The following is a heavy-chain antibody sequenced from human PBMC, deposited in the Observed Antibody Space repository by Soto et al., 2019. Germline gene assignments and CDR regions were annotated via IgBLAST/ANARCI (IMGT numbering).Heavy chain of an antibody. V-gene: IGHV4-31*03. CDR1: GGSITTGGHY. J-gene: IGHJ3*02. CDR2: IYHSGNT. Sequence: QVQLQESGPGLVKPSQTLSLTCTVSGGSITTGGHYWSWIRQHPETGLEWIGYIYHSGNTYYNPSLKSRLSISVDTSKNQFSLKLRSVTAADTAVYYCARGGPYFVSLGRNDAFDIWGLGTMVTVSS. D-gene: IGHD3-9*01. CDR3: ARGGPYFVSLGRNDAFDI.